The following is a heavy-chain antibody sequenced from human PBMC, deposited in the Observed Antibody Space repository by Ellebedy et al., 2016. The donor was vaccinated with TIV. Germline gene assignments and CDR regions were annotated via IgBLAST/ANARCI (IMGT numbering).Heavy chain of an antibody. J-gene: IGHJ4*02. CDR3: AKDSGRRRNWDNDY. CDR1: GFTFSSYW. D-gene: IGHD3-10*01. CDR2: INIDGLTT. Sequence: GESLKISCAASGFTFSSYWMHWVRQAPGKGLVWVSRINIDGLTTSYADSVNGRFTISRDNAKNTLYLQMNSLRAEDTAIYYFAKDSGRRRNWDNDYWGQGTLVTVSS. V-gene: IGHV3-74*01.